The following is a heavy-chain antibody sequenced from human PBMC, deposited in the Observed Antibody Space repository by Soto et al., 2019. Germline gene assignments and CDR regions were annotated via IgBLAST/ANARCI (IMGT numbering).Heavy chain of an antibody. Sequence: GASVKVSCKASGGTFSSYTISWVRQAPGQGLEWMGRIIPILGIANYAQKFQGRVTITADKSTSTAYMELSSLRSEDTAVYYCARAYSGYDYYYYGMDVWGQGTTVTVSS. CDR3: ARAYSGYDYYYYGMDV. CDR1: GGTFSSYT. D-gene: IGHD5-12*01. V-gene: IGHV1-69*02. CDR2: IIPILGIA. J-gene: IGHJ6*02.